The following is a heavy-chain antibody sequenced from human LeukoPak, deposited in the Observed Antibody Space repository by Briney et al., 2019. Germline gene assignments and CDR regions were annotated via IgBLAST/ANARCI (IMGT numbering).Heavy chain of an antibody. CDR2: ITISGHTK. Sequence: PGGSLRLSCAASGFDLHTYEMNWVRQAPGKGLEWIADITISGHTKNYADSVKGRFTISRDSARTSLYPQMNSLRVEDTGAYFCARGDPHADLWGQGTLVTVSS. CDR1: GFDLHTYE. CDR3: ARGDPHADL. V-gene: IGHV3-48*03. J-gene: IGHJ5*02.